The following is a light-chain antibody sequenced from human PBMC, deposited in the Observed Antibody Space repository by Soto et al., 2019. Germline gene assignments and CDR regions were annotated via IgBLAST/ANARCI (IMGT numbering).Light chain of an antibody. CDR1: QSISSW. V-gene: IGKV1-5*01. CDR2: DAS. CDR3: QQYNSYPYT. J-gene: IGKJ2*01. Sequence: DIQMTQSPSTLSASVGDRVTITCRASQSISSWLAWYQQKPGKAPKLLIYDASSLESGVPSRFSGSGSATEFTLTFSSVQPDDFATYYCQQYNSYPYTFGQGTKLEIK.